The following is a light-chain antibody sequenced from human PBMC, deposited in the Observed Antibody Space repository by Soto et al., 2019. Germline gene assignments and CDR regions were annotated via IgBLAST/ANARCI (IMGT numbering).Light chain of an antibody. J-gene: IGKJ5*01. CDR2: GTS. V-gene: IGKV3-20*01. CDR1: QSVSSIS. Sequence: ETVLTQSPGTLSLSPGERATLSCRAIQSVSSISLAWYQQRPGHAPRLLIYGTSSRATCIPDRFSGSGSGTDFTLTISRLEPEDFAVYFCQRYGSSPLITFGQGTRLEIK. CDR3: QRYGSSPLIT.